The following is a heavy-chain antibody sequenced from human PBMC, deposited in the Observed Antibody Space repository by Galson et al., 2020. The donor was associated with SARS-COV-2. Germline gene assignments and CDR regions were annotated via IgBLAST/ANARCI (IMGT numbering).Heavy chain of an antibody. CDR3: AKAGSSWPCDY. Sequence: GGSLRLSCAASGFTFSTYAMTWVRQAPGKGLEWVSGISGSGGFTYYADSVKGRFTISRDNSKNTLYLQMTSLRAEDTAVYYCAKAGSSWPCDYWGQGTLVTVSS. CDR1: GFTFSTYA. CDR2: ISGSGGFT. D-gene: IGHD6-13*01. V-gene: IGHV3-23*01. J-gene: IGHJ4*02.